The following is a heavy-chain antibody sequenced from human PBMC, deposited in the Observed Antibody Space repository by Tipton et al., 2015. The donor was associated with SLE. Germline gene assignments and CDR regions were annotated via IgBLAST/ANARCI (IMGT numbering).Heavy chain of an antibody. D-gene: IGHD3-22*01. CDR1: GGSISSYY. Sequence: GLVKPSETLSLTCTVSGGSISSYYWSWIRQPPGKGLEWIGYIYYSGSTNYNPSLKSRFTISVDTSKNPFSLKLSSVAAADTAVYYCARRLSSGHYFDYWGQGTLVTVSS. V-gene: IGHV4-59*08. CDR2: IYYSGST. J-gene: IGHJ4*02. CDR3: ARRLSSGHYFDY.